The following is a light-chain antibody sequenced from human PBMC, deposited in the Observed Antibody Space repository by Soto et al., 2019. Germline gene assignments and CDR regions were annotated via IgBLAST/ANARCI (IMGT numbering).Light chain of an antibody. J-gene: IGLJ2*01. CDR2: QDT. CDR3: QAWDSRTRVV. V-gene: IGLV3-1*01. Sequence: SYELTQPPSVSVSPGQTASITCSGDKLGDKYACWYQQKPGQSPVLVIYQDTKRPSGIPERFSASNSGNTATLTISGTQAMDEADYYCQAWDSRTRVVFGGGTKVTVL. CDR1: KLGDKY.